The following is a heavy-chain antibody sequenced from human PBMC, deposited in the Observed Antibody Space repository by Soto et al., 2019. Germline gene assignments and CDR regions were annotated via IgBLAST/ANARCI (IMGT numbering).Heavy chain of an antibody. V-gene: IGHV3-30*03. J-gene: IGHJ4*02. Sequence: QVQLVESGGGAVQPGRSLRLSCAASGFTFSNNGIHWVRQAPGKGLEWVAVISSDGLNKYYADSVKGRFTISRDNSKNALFLQMNSLRVEDTAVYYCAMDLYGGSSRFDYWGQGNLVTVSS. CDR1: GFTFSNNG. CDR2: ISSDGLNK. D-gene: IGHD2-15*01. CDR3: AMDLYGGSSRFDY.